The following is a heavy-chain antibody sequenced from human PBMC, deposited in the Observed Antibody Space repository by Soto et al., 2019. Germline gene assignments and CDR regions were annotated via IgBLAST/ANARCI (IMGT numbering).Heavy chain of an antibody. CDR2: IIPIFGTA. J-gene: IGHJ4*02. V-gene: IGHV1-69*13. Sequence: GASVKVSCKASGGTFSSYAISWVRQAPGQGLEWMGGIIPIFGTANYAQKFQGRVTITADESTSTAYMELSSLRSEDTAVYYCARVGAAGTYSGSYFYDYWGQGTLVTVSS. D-gene: IGHD1-26*01. CDR3: ARVGAAGTYSGSYFYDY. CDR1: GGTFSSYA.